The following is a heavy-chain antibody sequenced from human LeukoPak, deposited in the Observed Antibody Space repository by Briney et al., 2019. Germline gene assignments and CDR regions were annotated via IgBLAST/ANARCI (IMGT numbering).Heavy chain of an antibody. D-gene: IGHD5-12*01. CDR3: AVQTIVANTQGDAFDI. Sequence: ASVKVSCKASGYTFTAYYIHWVRQAPGQGLEWVGRINRNSAGTNYAQKFRGRVTMTRDTSNSTVYMELTSLRSDDTAVYYCAVQTIVANTQGDAFDIWGQGTTVIVSS. J-gene: IGHJ3*02. CDR1: GYTFTAYY. CDR2: INRNSAGT. V-gene: IGHV1-2*06.